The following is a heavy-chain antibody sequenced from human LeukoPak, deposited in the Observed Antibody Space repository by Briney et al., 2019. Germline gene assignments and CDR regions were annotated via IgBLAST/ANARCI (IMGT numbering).Heavy chain of an antibody. V-gene: IGHV3-48*01. CDR3: ARGGVGYDYVWGSYRGAFDI. CDR1: GFTFSSYS. J-gene: IGHJ3*02. Sequence: GGSLRLSCAASGFTFSSYSMNWVRQAPGKGLEWVSYISSSSSTIYYADSVKGRFTISRDNAKKSLYLQMNSLRAEDTAVYYCARGGVGYDYVWGSYRGAFDIWGQGTMVTVSS. CDR2: ISSSSSTI. D-gene: IGHD3-16*02.